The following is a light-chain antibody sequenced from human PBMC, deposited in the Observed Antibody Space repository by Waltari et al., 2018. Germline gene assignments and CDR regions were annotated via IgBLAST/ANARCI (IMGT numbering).Light chain of an antibody. CDR2: DVS. V-gene: IGLV2-14*01. J-gene: IGLJ2*01. Sequence: QSALTQPASVSGSPGQSITISCTGSSSDVGGYNYVSWYRQHPGKAPKLMFYDVSKRPSGVSNRFSGSKSGNMASLTISGLQAEDEADYYCSSYTSSGTFVVCGGGTKLTVL. CDR1: SSDVGGYNY. CDR3: SSYTSSGTFVV.